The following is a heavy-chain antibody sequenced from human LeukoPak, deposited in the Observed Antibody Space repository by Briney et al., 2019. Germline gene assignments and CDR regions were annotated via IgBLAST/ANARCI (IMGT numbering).Heavy chain of an antibody. D-gene: IGHD3-3*01. Sequence: GGSLRLSCAASGFTFSNAWMSWVRQAPGKGLEWVGRIKSKTGGGTTDYAAPVKGRFTISRDDSKNTLYLQMNSLKTEDTAVYYCTTYDFWSGYYMGPWYYYYYMDVWGKGTTVTVSS. CDR2: IKSKTGGGTT. CDR1: GFTFSNAW. CDR3: TTYDFWSGYYMGPWYYYYYMDV. V-gene: IGHV3-15*01. J-gene: IGHJ6*03.